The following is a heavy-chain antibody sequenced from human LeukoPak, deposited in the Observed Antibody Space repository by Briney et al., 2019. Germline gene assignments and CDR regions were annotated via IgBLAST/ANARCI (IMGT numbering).Heavy chain of an antibody. CDR3: AREDCSGGSCYGGFDY. V-gene: IGHV6-1*01. CDR2: TYYRSKWYN. D-gene: IGHD2-15*01. Sequence: SQTLSLTCAISGDSVSSNSAAWTWIRQSPSRGLEWLGSTYYRSKWYNDYAVSVKSRITINPDTSKNQFSLQLNSVTPEDTAVYYCAREDCSGGSCYGGFDYWGQGTLVTVSS. CDR1: GDSVSSNSAA. J-gene: IGHJ4*02.